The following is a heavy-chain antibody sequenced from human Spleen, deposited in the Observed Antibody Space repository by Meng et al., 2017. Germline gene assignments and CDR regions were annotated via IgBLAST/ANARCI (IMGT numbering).Heavy chain of an antibody. V-gene: IGHV3-23*01. CDR2: ISDNSGTT. D-gene: IGHD4-23*01. CDR3: ARGFNGGNSGAFGY. J-gene: IGHJ4*02. Sequence: EVQMLESGGDLVPPGGSLRLSCATSGFTFINYAMIWFRQAPGKGLEWVSTISDNSGTTTYADSVKGRFAISRDNSKNTLYLQLNSLRAEDTAVYYCARGFNGGNSGAFGYWGQGTLVTVSS. CDR1: GFTFINYA.